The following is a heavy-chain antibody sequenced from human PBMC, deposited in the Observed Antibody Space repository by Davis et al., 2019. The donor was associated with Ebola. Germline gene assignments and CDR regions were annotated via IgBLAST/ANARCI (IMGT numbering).Heavy chain of an antibody. CDR2: INNDGSIT. Sequence: GESLKISCVAAGFSFRKYGMHWVRQAPGKGLVWVSLINNDGSITTYADSVKGRFTISRDNAKNTLYLQMNTLRAEDTAVYYCARAKYYGMDVWGKGTTVTVSS. D-gene: IGHD6-6*01. CDR3: ARAKYYGMDV. J-gene: IGHJ6*04. CDR1: GFSFRKYG. V-gene: IGHV3-74*01.